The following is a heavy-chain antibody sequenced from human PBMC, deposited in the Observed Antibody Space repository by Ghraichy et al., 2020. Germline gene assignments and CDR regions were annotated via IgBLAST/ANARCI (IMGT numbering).Heavy chain of an antibody. CDR2: ITGSGGYT. D-gene: IGHD6-19*01. CDR1: GFIFSNYA. CDR3: AKGIAVAGSSVDY. V-gene: IGHV3-23*01. Sequence: LTCAASGFIFSNYAMSWVRQAPGKGLEWVSAITGSGGYTYYADSVKGRFTISRDNSKNTLYLQVNSLRAEDTAIYYCAKGIAVAGSSVDYWGKGTLVTVSS. J-gene: IGHJ4*02.